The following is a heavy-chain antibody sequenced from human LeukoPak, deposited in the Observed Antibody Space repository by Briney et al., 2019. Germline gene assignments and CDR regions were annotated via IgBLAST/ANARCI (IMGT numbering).Heavy chain of an antibody. J-gene: IGHJ6*02. Sequence: SETLSLTCAVYGGSFSGYCWSWIRQPPGKGLEWIREINHSGSTNYNPSLKSRVTISVDTSKNQFSLKLSSVTAADTAVYYCARVAPRYYDFWSGPWDYYGMDVWGQGTTVTVSS. CDR2: INHSGST. CDR1: GGSFSGYC. CDR3: ARVAPRYYDFWSGPWDYYGMDV. D-gene: IGHD3-3*01. V-gene: IGHV4-34*01.